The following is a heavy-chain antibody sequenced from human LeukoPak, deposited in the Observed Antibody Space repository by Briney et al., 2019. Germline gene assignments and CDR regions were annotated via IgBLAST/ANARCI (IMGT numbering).Heavy chain of an antibody. CDR3: ARDYAFDI. J-gene: IGHJ3*02. CDR1: GDSISSYY. Sequence: SETLSLTCTVSGDSISSYYWSWIRQPPGKGLEWIGYIYYSGSTNYNPSLKSRVTISVDTSKNQCSLKLSSVTAADTAAYYCARDYAFDIWGQGTMVTVSS. CDR2: IYYSGST. V-gene: IGHV4-59*01.